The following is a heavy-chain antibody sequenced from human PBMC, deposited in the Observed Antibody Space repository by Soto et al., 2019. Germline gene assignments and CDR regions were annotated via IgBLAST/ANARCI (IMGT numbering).Heavy chain of an antibody. CDR2: IYYSGST. CDR3: ARGRDKEDYFDY. J-gene: IGHJ4*02. V-gene: IGHV4-31*03. Sequence: SETLSLTCTVSGGSISSGGYYWSWIRQHPGKGLEWIGYIYYSGSTYYNPSLKSRVTISVDTSKNQFSLKLSSVTAADTAVYYCARGRDKEDYFDYWGQGTLVTVSS. CDR1: GGSISSGGYY.